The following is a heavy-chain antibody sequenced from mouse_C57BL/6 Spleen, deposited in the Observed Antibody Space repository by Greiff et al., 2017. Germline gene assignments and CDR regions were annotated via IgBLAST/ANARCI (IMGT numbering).Heavy chain of an antibody. CDR2: ISYDGSN. CDR1: GYSITSGYY. D-gene: IGHD2-5*01. Sequence: EVQLVESGPGLVKPSQSLSLTCSVTGYSITSGYYWNWIRQFPGNKLEWIGYISYDGSNNYNPSLKNRISITRDTSTNQFFLKLNSVTTEDTATYYCASAYYSNYVDYWGQGTTLTVSS. J-gene: IGHJ2*01. CDR3: ASAYYSNYVDY. V-gene: IGHV3-6*01.